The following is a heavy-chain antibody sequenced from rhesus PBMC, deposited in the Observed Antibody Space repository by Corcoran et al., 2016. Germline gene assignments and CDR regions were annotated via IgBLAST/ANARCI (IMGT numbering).Heavy chain of an antibody. CDR1: GLTFGDYY. V-gene: IGHV3-178*01. Sequence: EVQLVEFGGGLAKPGGSLSLSCAASGLTFGDYYLNWVRTASGKGRGGVKGCWGKVLEWVSRFSNGGGMTWYTESVKGRFTFSRENAKNTLYLQMNNRRIEDTAVYYCARERLGAFDFWGQELRVTVSS. D-gene: IGHD3-3*01. CDR3: ARERLGAFDF. J-gene: IGHJ3*01. CDR2: FSNGGGMT.